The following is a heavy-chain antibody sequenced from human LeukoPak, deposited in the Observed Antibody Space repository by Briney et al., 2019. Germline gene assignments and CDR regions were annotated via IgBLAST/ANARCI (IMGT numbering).Heavy chain of an antibody. CDR2: ISSSSSTI. Sequence: GGSLRLSCAASGFTFSSYSMHWVRQAPGKGLEWVSYISSSSSTIYYADSVKGRFTISRDNAKNSLYLQMNSLRAEDTAVYYCARGSAIDYWGQGTLVTVSS. CDR3: ARGSAIDY. V-gene: IGHV3-48*01. CDR1: GFTFSSYS. J-gene: IGHJ4*02.